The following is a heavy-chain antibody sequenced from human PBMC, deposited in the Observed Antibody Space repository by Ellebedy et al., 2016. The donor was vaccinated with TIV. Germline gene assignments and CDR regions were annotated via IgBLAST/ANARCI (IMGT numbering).Heavy chain of an antibody. V-gene: IGHV4-34*01. Sequence: MPSETLSLTCAVFGDSFSGYQWSWIRQFPGKGLEWIGDINHSGSTNYNPSLRSRVLISVDTSRNQFSLNLSSVTAADTALYYCARGLKAPGSPWGDWGQGNLVTVSS. CDR3: ARGLKAPGSPWGD. J-gene: IGHJ4*02. CDR1: GDSFSGYQ. CDR2: INHSGST. D-gene: IGHD3-16*01.